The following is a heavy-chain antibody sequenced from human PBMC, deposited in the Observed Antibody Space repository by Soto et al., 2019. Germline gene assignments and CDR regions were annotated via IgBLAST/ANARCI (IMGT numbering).Heavy chain of an antibody. J-gene: IGHJ5*02. CDR2: ISAYNGNT. D-gene: IGHD3-10*01. Sequence: QVQLVQSGAEVKKPGASVKVSCQASGYTFTSYGISWVRQAPGQGLEWMGWISAYNGNTNYAQKFQGRVTLTTDTSPSTAYTDLSSGRSADTAVSYGARGIFWGGFGESNWLDPWGKRTLVTVSS. CDR1: GYTFTSYG. CDR3: ARGIFWGGFGESNWLDP. V-gene: IGHV1-18*01.